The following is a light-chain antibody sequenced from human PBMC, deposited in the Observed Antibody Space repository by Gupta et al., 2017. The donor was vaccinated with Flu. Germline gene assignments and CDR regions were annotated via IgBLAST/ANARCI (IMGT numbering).Light chain of an antibody. CDR2: FEGSGSY. J-gene: IGLJ3*02. V-gene: IGLV4-60*03. CDR1: GGHTSNL. CDR3: ETWDSKTQV. Sequence: QPVLTQSSSASASLGSSVKFTCTRTGGHTSNLIAWHQQQPGNAPRYLMTFEGSGSYPRGDGVPDLFSGSRSGADGYRTISNVQSEDDADYFCETWDSKTQVFGGGTRLTVL.